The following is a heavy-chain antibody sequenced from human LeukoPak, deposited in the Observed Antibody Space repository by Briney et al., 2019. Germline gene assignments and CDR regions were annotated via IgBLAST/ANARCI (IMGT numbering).Heavy chain of an antibody. V-gene: IGHV4-59*08. Sequence: PSETLSLTCTVSGGSISSYYWSWIRQPPVKGLEWIGYIYYSGSTNYNPSLKSRVTISVDTSKNQFSLKLSSVTAADTAVYYCARLPGYYYDNSENWFDPWGQGTLVTVSS. D-gene: IGHD3-22*01. J-gene: IGHJ5*02. CDR3: ARLPGYYYDNSENWFDP. CDR1: GGSISSYY. CDR2: IYYSGST.